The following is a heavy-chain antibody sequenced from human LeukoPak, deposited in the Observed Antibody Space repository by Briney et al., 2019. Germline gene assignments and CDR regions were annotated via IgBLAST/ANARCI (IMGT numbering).Heavy chain of an antibody. D-gene: IGHD2-2*01. J-gene: IGHJ4*02. CDR3: AKESVGFCSNTNCYYFDY. CDR1: GFTFSSYA. Sequence: GALRLSCAASGFTFSSYAMSWVRQAPGKGLEWVSAISGSGGSTYYADSVKGRFTISRDNSKNTLYLQMNSLRAEDTAVYYCAKESVGFCSNTNCYYFDYWGQGTLVTVSS. V-gene: IGHV3-23*01. CDR2: ISGSGGST.